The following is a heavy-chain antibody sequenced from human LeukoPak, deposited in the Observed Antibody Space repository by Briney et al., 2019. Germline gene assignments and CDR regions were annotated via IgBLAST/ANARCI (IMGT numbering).Heavy chain of an antibody. CDR1: GFTVIDNY. J-gene: IGHJ5*02. V-gene: IGHV3-53*01. CDR3: ARDAPQVPAAGVLVS. D-gene: IGHD2-2*01. Sequence: GGSLRLSCAASGFTVIDNYMSWVRQAPGKGLEWVSVMYSRGDTYYANSVKGRFTFSRDISKNTLYLQINGLRVEDTAMYYCARDAPQVPAAGVLVSWGQGTLVIVSS. CDR2: MYSRGDT.